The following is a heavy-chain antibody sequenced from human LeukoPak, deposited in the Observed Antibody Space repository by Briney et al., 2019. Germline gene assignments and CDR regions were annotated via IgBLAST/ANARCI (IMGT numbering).Heavy chain of an antibody. V-gene: IGHV1-2*02. CDR2: INPNSGGT. D-gene: IGHD5-12*01. J-gene: IGHJ6*02. CDR3: ARDWVATKYSSYYYYGMDV. CDR1: GYTFTGYY. Sequence: ASVKVSCKASGYTFTGYYMHWVRQAPGQGLEWMGWINPNSGGTNYAQKFQGGVTMTRDTSISTAYMELSRLRSDDTAVYYCARDWVATKYSSYYYYGMDVWGQGTTVTVSS.